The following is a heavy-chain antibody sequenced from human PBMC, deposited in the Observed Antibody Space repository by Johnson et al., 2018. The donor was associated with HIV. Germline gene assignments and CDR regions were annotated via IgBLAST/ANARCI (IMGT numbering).Heavy chain of an antibody. Sequence: QMLLVESGGGVVQPGRSLRASCAASGFTFSSYAMHWVRQAPGKGLEWVAVISYDGSNKYYADSVKGRFTISRDNSKNTLYLQMNSLRAEDTAVYYCAKASNYYDSSRHAFDIWGQGTMVTVSS. CDR1: GFTFSSYA. J-gene: IGHJ3*02. CDR3: AKASNYYDSSRHAFDI. D-gene: IGHD3-22*01. CDR2: ISYDGSNK. V-gene: IGHV3-30-3*01.